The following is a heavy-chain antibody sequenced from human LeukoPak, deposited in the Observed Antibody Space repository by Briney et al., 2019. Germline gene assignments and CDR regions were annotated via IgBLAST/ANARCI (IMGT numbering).Heavy chain of an antibody. J-gene: IGHJ4*02. V-gene: IGHV4-31*03. CDR2: IYYSGST. Sequence: SETLSLTCTVSGGSISSGGYYWSWIRQHPGKGLEWIGYIYYSGSTNYNPSLKSRVTISVDTSKNQFSLKLSSVTAADTAVYYCARRRIAAAGYFDYWGQGTLVTVSS. CDR1: GGSISSGGYY. CDR3: ARRRIAAAGYFDY. D-gene: IGHD6-13*01.